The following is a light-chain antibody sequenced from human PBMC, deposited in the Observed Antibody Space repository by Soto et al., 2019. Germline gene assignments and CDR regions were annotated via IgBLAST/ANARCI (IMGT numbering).Light chain of an antibody. Sequence: ETVMTQSPGTPSVSLGERATLSCRASQSVSSYLAWYQQKPGQAPRLLIYDASNRATGIPARFSGSGSGTDFTLTISSLEPEDFAVYYCQQRSNWPITFGQGTRLEIK. CDR3: QQRSNWPIT. CDR2: DAS. J-gene: IGKJ5*01. CDR1: QSVSSY. V-gene: IGKV3-11*01.